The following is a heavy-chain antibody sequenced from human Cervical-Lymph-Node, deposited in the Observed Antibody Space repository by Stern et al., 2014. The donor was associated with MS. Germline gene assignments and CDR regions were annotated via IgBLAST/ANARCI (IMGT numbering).Heavy chain of an antibody. V-gene: IGHV3-30*03. CDR2: ISYDEKNE. Sequence: QEQLVQSGGGVVQPGTSLRLSCATSGFTFSRYAMHLVLQAPGKGLQWLAVISYDEKNENYADSVRGRFTISRDSSKKMLYLQMDSLTIDDTAVYYCVPGSGAFDYWGQGTLVIVSS. CDR1: GFTFSRYA. J-gene: IGHJ4*02. D-gene: IGHD3-10*01. CDR3: VPGSGAFDY.